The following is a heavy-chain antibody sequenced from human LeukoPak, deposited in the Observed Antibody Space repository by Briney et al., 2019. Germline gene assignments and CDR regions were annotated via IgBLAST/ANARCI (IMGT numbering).Heavy chain of an antibody. Sequence: PGGSLRLSCATSGFTFTNYGMHWVRQAPGKGLEWVAVIWFDGSNEYYADSVKGRFTISRDNAKNSLYLQMNSLRAEDTAVYYCARDRVGDYWGQGTLVTVSS. CDR3: ARDRVGDY. CDR1: GFTFTNYG. CDR2: IWFDGSNE. J-gene: IGHJ4*02. V-gene: IGHV3-33*01.